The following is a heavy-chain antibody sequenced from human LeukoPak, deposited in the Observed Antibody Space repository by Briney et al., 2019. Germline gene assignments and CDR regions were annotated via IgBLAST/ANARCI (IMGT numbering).Heavy chain of an antibody. V-gene: IGHV3-11*04. J-gene: IGHJ3*02. CDR1: GFTFSDYY. Sequence: GGSLRLSCAASGFTFSDYYMSWIRQAPGKGLEWVSYISSSSSTIYYADSVKGRFTISRDNAKNSLYLQMNSLRAEDTAVYYCARANRQDAFDIWGQGTMVTVSS. CDR2: ISSSSSTI. D-gene: IGHD1-14*01. CDR3: ARANRQDAFDI.